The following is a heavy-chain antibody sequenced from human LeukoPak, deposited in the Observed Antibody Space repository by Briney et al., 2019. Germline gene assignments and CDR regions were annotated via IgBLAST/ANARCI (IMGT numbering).Heavy chain of an antibody. Sequence: GGSLRLSCVGSGFTFSSYAMHWVRQAPGKGLEWVANMNQDGSEKYYVDSVKGRFTISRDNAKNSLYLQMNNLRAEDTAVYYCARGGELLRPADYWGQGTLVTVSS. CDR3: ARGGELLRPADY. V-gene: IGHV3-7*03. CDR1: GFTFSSYA. CDR2: MNQDGSEK. D-gene: IGHD3-22*01. J-gene: IGHJ4*02.